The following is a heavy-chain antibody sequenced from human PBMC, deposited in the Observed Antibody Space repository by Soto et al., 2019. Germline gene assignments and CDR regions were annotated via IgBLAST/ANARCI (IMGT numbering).Heavy chain of an antibody. Sequence: SETLSLTCAVYGESFRRYFWSWIRQPPGKGLEWIGEINHSGNTNYNPSLKSRVTISVDTSKNQFSLKLNSVTAADTAVYYCARGWYNSGWYYNYWGQGILVTVSS. D-gene: IGHD6-19*01. CDR1: GESFRRYF. CDR2: INHSGNT. J-gene: IGHJ4*02. CDR3: ARGWYNSGWYYNY. V-gene: IGHV4-34*01.